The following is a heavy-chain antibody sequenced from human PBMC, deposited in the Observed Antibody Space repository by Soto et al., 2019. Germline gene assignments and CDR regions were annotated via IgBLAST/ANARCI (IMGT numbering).Heavy chain of an antibody. D-gene: IGHD1-26*01. Sequence: GASVKVSCKASGGTFSSYAISWVRQAPGQGLEWMGGIIPIFGTANYAQKFQGRVTITADESTSTAYMELSSLRSEDTAVYYCARSILRGATLINWFDPWGQGTLVTVSS. V-gene: IGHV1-69*13. J-gene: IGHJ5*02. CDR1: GGTFSSYA. CDR3: ARSILRGATLINWFDP. CDR2: IIPIFGTA.